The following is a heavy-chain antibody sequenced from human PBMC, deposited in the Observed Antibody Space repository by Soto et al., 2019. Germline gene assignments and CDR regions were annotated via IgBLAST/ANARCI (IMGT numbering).Heavy chain of an antibody. CDR2: ISYDGSNK. J-gene: IGHJ4*02. CDR3: AGGYDEIDY. V-gene: IGHV3-30*03. CDR1: GFTFSSYG. Sequence: VQLVESGGGVVQPGRSLRLSCAASGFTFSSYGMHWVRQAPGKGLEWVAVISYDGSNKYYADSVKGRFTISRDNSKNTLYLQMNSLRAEDTAVYYCAGGYDEIDYWGQGTLVTVSS. D-gene: IGHD3-3*01.